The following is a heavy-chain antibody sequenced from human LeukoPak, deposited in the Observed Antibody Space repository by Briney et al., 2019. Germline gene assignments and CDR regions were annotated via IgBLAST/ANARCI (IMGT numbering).Heavy chain of an antibody. CDR1: GGSISSYY. Sequence: SETLSLTCTVSGGSISSYYWSWIRQPPGKGLEWIGYIYYSGSTNYNPSLKSRVTISVDTSKNQFPLKLSSVTAADTAVYYCARLVLLWFGEKGFDPWGQGTLVTVSS. CDR2: IYYSGST. D-gene: IGHD3-10*01. V-gene: IGHV4-59*08. CDR3: ARLVLLWFGEKGFDP. J-gene: IGHJ5*02.